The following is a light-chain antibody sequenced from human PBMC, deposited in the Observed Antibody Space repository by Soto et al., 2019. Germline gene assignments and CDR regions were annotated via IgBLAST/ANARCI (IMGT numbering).Light chain of an antibody. J-gene: IGKJ4*01. CDR1: QSVSRL. Sequence: EIVLTQSPPTLSLSPGERATLSCRASQSVSRLFAWYQQKPGQAPRLLIYDASNRATGIPARFSGAGSGTDFILTISSLEPEDSAVYFCQQRYNWPLTFGGGTKV. V-gene: IGKV3-11*01. CDR3: QQRYNWPLT. CDR2: DAS.